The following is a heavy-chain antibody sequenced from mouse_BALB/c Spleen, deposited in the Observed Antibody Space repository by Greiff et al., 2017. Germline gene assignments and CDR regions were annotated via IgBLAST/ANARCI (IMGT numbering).Heavy chain of an antibody. D-gene: IGHD1-1*01. CDR3: ASSPYYGSSYWYFDV. V-gene: IGHV5-17*02. CDR2: ISSGSSTI. Sequence: EVQLVESGGGLVQPGGSRKLSCAASGFTFSSFGMHWVRQAPEKGLEWVAYISSGSSTIYYADTVKGRFTISRDNPKNTLFLQMTSIRSEDTAMYYCASSPYYGSSYWYFDVWGAGTTVTVSS. CDR1: GFTFSSFG. J-gene: IGHJ1*01.